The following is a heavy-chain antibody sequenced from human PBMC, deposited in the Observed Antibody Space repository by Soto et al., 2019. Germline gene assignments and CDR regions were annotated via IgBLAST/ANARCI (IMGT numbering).Heavy chain of an antibody. CDR1: GYTFTSYG. CDR3: ARSVPAATRYYYYYGMDV. J-gene: IGHJ6*02. Sequence: ASVKVSCKASGYTFTSYGISWVRQAPGQGLEWMGWISAYTGDTNYAQNLQDRVTMTTDTSTSTAYMELRSLRSDDTAVYYCARSVPAATRYYYYYGMDVWGQGTTVTVSS. CDR2: ISAYTGDT. V-gene: IGHV1-18*01. D-gene: IGHD2-2*01.